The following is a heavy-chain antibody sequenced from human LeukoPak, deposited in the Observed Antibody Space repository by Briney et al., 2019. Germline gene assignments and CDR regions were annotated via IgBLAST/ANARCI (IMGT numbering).Heavy chain of an antibody. V-gene: IGHV4-61*02. J-gene: IGHJ4*02. CDR2: IYTSGST. Sequence: SETLSLTCTVSGGSISSGSYYWSWIRQPAGKGLEWIGRIYTSGSTNYNPSLKSRVTISVDTSKNQFSLKLSSVTAADTAVYYCARASDGGSYLADYWGQGTLVTVSS. D-gene: IGHD1-26*01. CDR3: ARASDGGSYLADY. CDR1: GGSISSGSYY.